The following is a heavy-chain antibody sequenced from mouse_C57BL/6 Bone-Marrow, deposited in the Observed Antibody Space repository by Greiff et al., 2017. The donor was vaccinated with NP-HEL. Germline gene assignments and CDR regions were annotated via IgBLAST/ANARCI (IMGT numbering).Heavy chain of an antibody. CDR1: GYTFTSYG. Sequence: QVQLKQSGAELARPGASVKLSCKASGYTFTSYGISWVKQRTGQGLEWIGEIYPRSGNTYYNEKFKGKATLTADKSSSTAYMELGSLTSEDSAVYFCARNPYYSIYFDYWGQGTTLTVSS. CDR3: ARNPYYSIYFDY. D-gene: IGHD2-5*01. J-gene: IGHJ2*01. CDR2: IYPRSGNT. V-gene: IGHV1-81*01.